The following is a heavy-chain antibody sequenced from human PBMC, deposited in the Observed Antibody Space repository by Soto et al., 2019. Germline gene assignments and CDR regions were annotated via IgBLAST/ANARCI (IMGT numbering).Heavy chain of an antibody. CDR2: IYYSGST. CDR3: ARAPFGRDYYFDY. Sequence: SETLSLTCTVSGGSVSSGSYYWSWIRQPPGKGLEWLGYIYYSGSTNYNPSLKSRVTISVDTSKNQFSLKLSSVTAADTAVYYCARAPFGRDYYFDYWGQGTLVTVSS. V-gene: IGHV4-61*01. D-gene: IGHD3-10*01. CDR1: GGSVSSGSYY. J-gene: IGHJ4*02.